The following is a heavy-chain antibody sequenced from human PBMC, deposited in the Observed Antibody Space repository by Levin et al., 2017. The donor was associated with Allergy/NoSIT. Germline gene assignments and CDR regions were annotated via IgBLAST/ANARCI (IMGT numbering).Heavy chain of an antibody. CDR1: GFTFSSYG. V-gene: IGHV3-30*18. CDR3: AKDVYGSGWYPLGNDAFEM. D-gene: IGHD6-19*01. Sequence: GESLKISCAASGFTFSSYGMYWVRQAPGKGLEWVAVISSDGRKKFYADSVKGRFTISRDNSKNTLDLQMNSLRAEDTAVYYCAKDVYGSGWYPLGNDAFEMWGQGTKVSVSS. J-gene: IGHJ3*02. CDR2: ISSDGRKK.